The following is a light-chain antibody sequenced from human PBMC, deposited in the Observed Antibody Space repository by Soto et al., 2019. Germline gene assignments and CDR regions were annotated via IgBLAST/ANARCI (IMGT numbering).Light chain of an antibody. CDR1: QDISRW. CDR3: QQANSFPIT. CDR2: AAS. Sequence: GDRVTIACWASQDISRWLAWYQQKAGKAPKLVISAASTLQRGVPSRFSGSGFGTNFTLAITSLQPEDFATYYCQQANSFPITCGQGTRLDIK. J-gene: IGKJ5*01. V-gene: IGKV1-12*01.